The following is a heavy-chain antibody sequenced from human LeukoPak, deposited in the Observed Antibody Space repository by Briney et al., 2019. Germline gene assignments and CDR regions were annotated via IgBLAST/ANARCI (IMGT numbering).Heavy chain of an antibody. V-gene: IGHV3-23*01. D-gene: IGHD3-22*01. CDR3: AKDYYFDGY. CDR1: GFTFSKFP. CDR2: ISGSGGST. Sequence: GGSLRLSCAASGFTFSKFPMGWVRQAPGKGLEWVSAISGSGGSTYYADSVKGRFTISRDNSKNTLYLQMNSLRAEDTAVYYCAKDYYFDGYWGQGTLVTVSS. J-gene: IGHJ4*02.